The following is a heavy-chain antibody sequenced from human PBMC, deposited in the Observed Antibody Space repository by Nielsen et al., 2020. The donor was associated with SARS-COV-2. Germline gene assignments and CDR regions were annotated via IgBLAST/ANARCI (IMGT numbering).Heavy chain of an antibody. CDR2: ISGSGGST. D-gene: IGHD3-10*01. CDR1: GFTFSSYA. CDR3: ARDPIMVRGGFNWFDP. J-gene: IGHJ5*02. V-gene: IGHV3-23*01. Sequence: GGSLRLSCAASGFTFSSYAMSWVRQAPGKGLEWVSTISGSGGSTYYADSVKGRFTISRDNSKNTLYLQMNSLRADDTAVYYCARDPIMVRGGFNWFDPWGQGTLVTVSS.